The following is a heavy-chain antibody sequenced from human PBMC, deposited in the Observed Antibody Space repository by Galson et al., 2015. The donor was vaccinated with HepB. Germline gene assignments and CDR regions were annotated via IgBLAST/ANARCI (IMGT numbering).Heavy chain of an antibody. Sequence: SVKVSCKASGGTFSSYAISWVRQAPGQGLEWMGGIIPIFGTANYAQKFQGRVTITADKSTSTAYMELSSLRSEDTAVYYCARDRCTNGVCRPHYYYYYGMDVWGQGTTVTVSS. D-gene: IGHD2-8*01. V-gene: IGHV1-69*06. J-gene: IGHJ6*02. CDR1: GGTFSSYA. CDR3: ARDRCTNGVCRPHYYYYYGMDV. CDR2: IIPIFGTA.